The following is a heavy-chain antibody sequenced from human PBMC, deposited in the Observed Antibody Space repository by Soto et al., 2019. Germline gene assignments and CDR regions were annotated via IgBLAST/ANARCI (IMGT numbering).Heavy chain of an antibody. CDR2: INPSGGST. V-gene: IGHV1-46*01. D-gene: IGHD2-8*01. CDR3: ARDIRRDIVLATYYYYGMDV. J-gene: IGHJ6*02. Sequence: ASVKVSCKASGYTFTSYYMHWVRQAPGQGLEWMGIINPSGGSTSYAQKFQGRVTMTRDTSTSTVYMELSSLRSEDTAVYYCARDIRRDIVLATYYYYGMDVWGQGTTVTGSS. CDR1: GYTFTSYY.